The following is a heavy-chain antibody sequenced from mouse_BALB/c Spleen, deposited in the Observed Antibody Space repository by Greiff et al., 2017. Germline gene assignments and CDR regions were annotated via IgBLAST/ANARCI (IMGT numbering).Heavy chain of an antibody. CDR3: ARDSPPYGNAMDY. Sequence: VKVVESGPGLVAPSQSLSITCTVSGFSLTSYGVHWVRQPPGKGLEWLGVIWAGGSTNYNSALMSRLSISKDNSKSQVFLKMNSLQTDDTAMYYCARDSPPYGNAMDYWGQGTSVTVSS. CDR1: GFSLTSYG. V-gene: IGHV2-9*02. J-gene: IGHJ4*01. D-gene: IGHD2-1*01. CDR2: IWAGGST.